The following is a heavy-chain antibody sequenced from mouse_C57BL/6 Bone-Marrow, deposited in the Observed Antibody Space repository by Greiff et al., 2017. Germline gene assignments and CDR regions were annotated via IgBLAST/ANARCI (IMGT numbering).Heavy chain of an antibody. J-gene: IGHJ3*01. CDR1: GYAFSSYW. Sequence: VQRVESGAELVKPGASVKISCKASGYAFSSYWMKWVKQRPGKSLEWIGQIYPGDGDTNYNGKFKGKATLTADKASSTAYMQLSSLTSDDSAVYFCARGAYWGQGTLVTVSA. V-gene: IGHV1-80*01. CDR3: ARGAY. CDR2: IYPGDGDT.